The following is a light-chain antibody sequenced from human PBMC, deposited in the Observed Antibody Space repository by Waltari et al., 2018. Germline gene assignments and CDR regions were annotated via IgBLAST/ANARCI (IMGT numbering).Light chain of an antibody. CDR2: YAS. J-gene: IGKJ1*01. V-gene: IGKV6-21*01. CDR3: QQSYSTLWT. CDR1: QSIGSS. Sequence: EIVLTQSPDFPSVTPKEKVTIPCRASQSIGSSLHWYQQKPDQSPKLLIKYASQSFSGVPSRFSGSGSGTDFTLTISSLQPEDFATYYCQQSYSTLWTFGQGTKVEIK.